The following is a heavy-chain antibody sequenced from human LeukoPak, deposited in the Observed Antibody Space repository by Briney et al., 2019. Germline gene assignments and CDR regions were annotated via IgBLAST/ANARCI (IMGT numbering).Heavy chain of an antibody. D-gene: IGHD2-15*01. CDR1: GFTFTSSA. CDR2: IVVGSGNT. V-gene: IGHV1-58*01. J-gene: IGHJ6*02. Sequence: RASVKVSCKASGFTFTSSAVQWVRQARGQRLEWIGWIVVGSGNTNYAQKFQERVTTTRDMSTSTAYMELSSLRSEDTAVYYCAAGYCSGGSCYPYYYYGMDVWGQGTTVTVSS. CDR3: AAGYCSGGSCYPYYYYGMDV.